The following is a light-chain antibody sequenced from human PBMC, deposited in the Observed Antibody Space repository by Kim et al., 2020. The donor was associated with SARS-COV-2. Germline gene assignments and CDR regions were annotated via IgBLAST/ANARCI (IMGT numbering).Light chain of an antibody. Sequence: DIQMTQSPSSLSASVGDRVIITCRASQDIRDRLAWFQQKPGEAPKSLIYAASSLQRGVPSRFSGTGSGTTFTLTISSLEPEDFATYYCQQSDSYPLTFGGGTTVEIK. CDR3: QQSDSYPLT. CDR1: QDIRDR. CDR2: AAS. V-gene: IGKV1-16*01. J-gene: IGKJ4*01.